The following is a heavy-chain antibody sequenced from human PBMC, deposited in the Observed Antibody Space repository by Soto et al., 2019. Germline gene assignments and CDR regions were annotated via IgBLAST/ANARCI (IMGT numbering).Heavy chain of an antibody. CDR1: GFSFSSYE. CDR3: ATRGCSSATCYLEAAFDI. Sequence: EVQVVESGGGFVQPGGSLRLSCAASGFSFSSYEMNWVRQAPGKGLEWVSYISTSVATMSYADSVKGRFTISRDNSKNTLSLQMNSLRAEDTAVYYCATRGCSSATCYLEAAFDIWGQGTMVTVSS. D-gene: IGHD2-2*01. CDR2: ISTSVATM. V-gene: IGHV3-48*03. J-gene: IGHJ3*02.